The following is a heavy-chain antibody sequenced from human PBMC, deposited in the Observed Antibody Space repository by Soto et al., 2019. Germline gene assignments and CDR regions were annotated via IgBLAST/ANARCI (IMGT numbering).Heavy chain of an antibody. Sequence: QLVESGGGLVQPGGSLRLSCVDSGFNLSAYSMNWVRQAPGKGLEWISYISSSSNIIYYADSVKGRFTISRDNAKNSLYLQMNSLRDEDTAVYYCARPYSNRWSIYYGMDVWGQGTTVTVSS. CDR2: ISSSSNII. J-gene: IGHJ6*02. CDR1: GFNLSAYS. V-gene: IGHV3-48*02. D-gene: IGHD6-13*01. CDR3: ARPYSNRWSIYYGMDV.